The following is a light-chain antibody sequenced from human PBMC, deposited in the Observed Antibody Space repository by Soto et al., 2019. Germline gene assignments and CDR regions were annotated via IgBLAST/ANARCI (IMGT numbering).Light chain of an antibody. V-gene: IGLV2-11*01. CDR1: SSDVGGYSY. CDR2: DVS. J-gene: IGLJ1*01. Sequence: QSVLTQPRSVSGSPGHSVTISCTGTSSDVGGYSYVSWYQQHPGKAPKLMISDVSKRPSGVPDRFSGSKFGNAASLTISGLQAEDESDYYCCSYAGTSYVFGTGTKVTVL. CDR3: CSYAGTSYV.